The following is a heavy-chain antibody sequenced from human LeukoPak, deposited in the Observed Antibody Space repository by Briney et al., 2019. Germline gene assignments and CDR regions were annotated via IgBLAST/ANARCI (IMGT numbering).Heavy chain of an antibody. Sequence: ASVKVSCKASGGTFSSYAISWVRQAPGQGLEWMGGIIPIFGTANYAQKFQGRVTMTRNTSISTAYMELSSLRSEDTAVYYCARAMVRGATNWFDPWGQGTLVTVSS. CDR2: IIPIFGTA. J-gene: IGHJ5*02. CDR1: GGTFSSYA. D-gene: IGHD3-10*01. CDR3: ARAMVRGATNWFDP. V-gene: IGHV1-69*05.